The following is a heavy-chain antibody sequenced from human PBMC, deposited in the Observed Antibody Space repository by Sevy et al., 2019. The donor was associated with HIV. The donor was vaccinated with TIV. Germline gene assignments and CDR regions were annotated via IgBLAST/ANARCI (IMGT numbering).Heavy chain of an antibody. V-gene: IGHV4-34*01. CDR2: VNHSGST. CDR1: GGSFSGYS. J-gene: IGHJ2*01. CDR3: ARGGDGVVPSPIMGLGPWTKYWYFDL. Sequence: GSLRLSCAVSGGSFSGYSWYWIRRPPGKGLEWIGEVNHSGSTNYNPSLKSRVTISVDTSKNQFSLKLNFVTAADTAVYYCARGGDGVVPSPIMGLGPWTKYWYFDLWGRGTLVTVSS. D-gene: IGHD3-3*01.